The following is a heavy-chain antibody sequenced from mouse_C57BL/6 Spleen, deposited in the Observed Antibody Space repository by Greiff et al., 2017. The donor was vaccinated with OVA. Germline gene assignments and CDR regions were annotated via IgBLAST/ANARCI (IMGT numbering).Heavy chain of an antibody. Sequence: QVQLQQPGAELVKPGASVKMSCKASGYTFTSYWITWVKQRPGQGLEWIGDIYPGSGSTNYNEKFKSKATLTVDTSSSTAYMQLSSLTSEDSAVYYCAREAYYSNYPYAMDYWGQGTSVTVSS. D-gene: IGHD2-5*01. J-gene: IGHJ4*01. CDR1: GYTFTSYW. CDR3: AREAYYSNYPYAMDY. CDR2: IYPGSGST. V-gene: IGHV1-55*01.